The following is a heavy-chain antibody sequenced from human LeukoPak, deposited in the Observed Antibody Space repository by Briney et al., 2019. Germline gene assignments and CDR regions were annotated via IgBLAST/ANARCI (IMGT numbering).Heavy chain of an antibody. V-gene: IGHV4-59*08. CDR1: GASISSYY. J-gene: IGHJ4*02. D-gene: IGHD6-13*01. CDR3: ARHFKRGQQLAPGYFDY. CDR2: VYYSGST. Sequence: PSETLSLTCTVSGASISSYYWSWIRQPPGKGLEWIGYVYYSGSTNYNPSLKSRVTISVDTSKNQFSLKLSSVTAADTAVYYCARHFKRGQQLAPGYFDYWGQGTLVTVSS.